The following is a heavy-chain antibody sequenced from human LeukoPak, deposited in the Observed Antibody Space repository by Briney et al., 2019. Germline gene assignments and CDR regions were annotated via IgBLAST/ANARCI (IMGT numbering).Heavy chain of an antibody. Sequence: GGSLRLSCAASGFTFSTFAMNSVRRAPGEGLEWVSSINARDSTYYADSVKGRFTISRDNSKNTLYLQMNSLRAEDTAVYFCAKSGSSYYSYYYMDVWGKGTTVTVSS. V-gene: IGHV3-23*01. J-gene: IGHJ6*03. CDR2: INARDST. D-gene: IGHD2-15*01. CDR1: GFTFSTFA. CDR3: AKSGSSYYSYYYMDV.